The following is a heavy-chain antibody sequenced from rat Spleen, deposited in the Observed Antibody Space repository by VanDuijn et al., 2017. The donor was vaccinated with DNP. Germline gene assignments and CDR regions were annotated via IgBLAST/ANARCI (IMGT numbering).Heavy chain of an antibody. CDR2: ITSSGGST. Sequence: EVQLAETGGGLVQPGKSLKLSCAASGFTFNNYWMTWIRQVPGKGLEWVASITSSGGSTYYPDSVKGRFTISRDNAKNTLYLQMNSLRSEDTATYYCASNDYFDYWGQGVMVTVSS. V-gene: IGHV5-31*01. J-gene: IGHJ2*01. CDR3: ASNDYFDY. CDR1: GFTFNNYW.